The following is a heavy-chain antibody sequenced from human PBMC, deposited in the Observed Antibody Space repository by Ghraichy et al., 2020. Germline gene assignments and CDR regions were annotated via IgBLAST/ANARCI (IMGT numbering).Heavy chain of an antibody. CDR2: INSDGSST. V-gene: IGHV3-74*01. D-gene: IGHD3-16*01. CDR3: ARANGDYYYGMDV. Sequence: RGSLRLSCAASGFTFSSYWMHWVRQAPGKGLVWVSRINSDGSSTSYADSVKGRFTISRDNAKNTLYLQMNSLRAEDTAVYYCARANGDYYYGMDVWGQGTTVTVSS. CDR1: GFTFSSYW. J-gene: IGHJ6*02.